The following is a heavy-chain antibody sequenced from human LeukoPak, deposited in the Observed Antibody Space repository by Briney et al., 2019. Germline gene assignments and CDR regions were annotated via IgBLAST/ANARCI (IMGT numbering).Heavy chain of an antibody. D-gene: IGHD4-17*01. J-gene: IGHJ3*02. V-gene: IGHV3-21*01. CDR1: GFTFRSYS. Sequence: GGSLRLSCAASGFTFRSYSMNWVRQAPGKGLEWVSAIDPSSTYIYYADSVKGRFTISRDNAENSLYLQMNSLRVEDTAVYYCASRPHGDYFLDAFDIWGQGTMVTVSS. CDR3: ASRPHGDYFLDAFDI. CDR2: IDPSSTYI.